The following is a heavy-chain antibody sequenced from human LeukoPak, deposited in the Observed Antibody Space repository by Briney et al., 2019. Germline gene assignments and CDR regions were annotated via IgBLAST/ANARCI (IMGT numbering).Heavy chain of an antibody. J-gene: IGHJ4*02. CDR2: INHSGST. Sequence: PGGSLRLSCAASGFTFSSYSMNWVRQAPGKGLEWIGEINHSGSTNYNPSLKSRVTISVDTSKNQFSLKLSSVTAADTAVYYCARREQQLVRLGFGYWGQGTLVTVSS. V-gene: IGHV4-34*01. D-gene: IGHD6-13*01. CDR3: ARREQQLVRLGFGY. CDR1: GFTFSSYS.